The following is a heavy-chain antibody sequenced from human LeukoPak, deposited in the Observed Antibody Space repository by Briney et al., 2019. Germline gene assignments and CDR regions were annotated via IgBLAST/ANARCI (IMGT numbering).Heavy chain of an antibody. J-gene: IGHJ4*02. Sequence: PGGSLRLSCAASGFTFSSYWMSWVRQAPGKGLEWVANIKQDGSEKYYVDSVKGRFTISRDNAKNSLYLQMNSLRAEDTAVYYCAREGSNYYDSSGYDYWGQGTLVTVSS. CDR1: GFTFSSYW. V-gene: IGHV3-7*01. CDR2: IKQDGSEK. D-gene: IGHD3-22*01. CDR3: AREGSNYYDSSGYDY.